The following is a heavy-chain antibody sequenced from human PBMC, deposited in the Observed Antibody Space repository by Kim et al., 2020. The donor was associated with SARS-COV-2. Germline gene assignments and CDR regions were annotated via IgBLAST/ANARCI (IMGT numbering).Heavy chain of an antibody. CDR2: IYYSGST. D-gene: IGHD3-3*01. CDR3: ARQRSYEFWSGYEQEYDY. CDR1: GGSISSYY. J-gene: IGHJ4*02. V-gene: IGHV4-59*08. Sequence: SETLSLTCTVSGGSISSYYWSWIRQPPGKGLEWIGYIYYSGSTNYNPSLKSRVTISVDTSKNQFSLKLSSVTAADTAVYYCARQRSYEFWSGYEQEYDYWGQGTLVTVSS.